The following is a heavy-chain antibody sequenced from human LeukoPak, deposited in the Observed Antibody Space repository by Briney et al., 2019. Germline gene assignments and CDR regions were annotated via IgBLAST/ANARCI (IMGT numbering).Heavy chain of an antibody. CDR3: ARVQGYYYDSSGYSKARFDP. J-gene: IGHJ5*02. V-gene: IGHV1-18*01. CDR2: ISAYNGNT. Sequence: ASVKVSCKASGYTFTSYGISWVRQAPGQGLEWMGWISAYNGNTNYAQKLQGRVTMTTDTSTSTAYMELRSLRSDDTAVYYCARVQGYYYDSSGYSKARFDPWGQGTLVTVSS. D-gene: IGHD3-22*01. CDR1: GYTFTSYG.